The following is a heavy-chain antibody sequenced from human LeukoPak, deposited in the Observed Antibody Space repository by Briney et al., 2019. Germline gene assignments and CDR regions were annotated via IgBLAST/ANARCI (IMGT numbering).Heavy chain of an antibody. J-gene: IGHJ3*02. CDR3: ASRGSYGKSAFDI. V-gene: IGHV1-69*01. Sequence: SVKVSCKASGGTFSSYAISWVRQAPGQGLEWMGGIIPIFGTANYAQKFQGRVTVTADESTSTAYMELSSLRSEDTAVYYCASRGSYGKSAFDIWGQGTMVTVSS. CDR2: IIPIFGTA. D-gene: IGHD1-26*01. CDR1: GGTFSSYA.